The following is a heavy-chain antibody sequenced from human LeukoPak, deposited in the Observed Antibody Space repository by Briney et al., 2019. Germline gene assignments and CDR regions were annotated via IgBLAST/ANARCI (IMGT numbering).Heavy chain of an antibody. J-gene: IGHJ5*02. V-gene: IGHV4-34*01. Sequence: AETLSLTCAVYGWSFNDYYWNWIRQPPGKGLEWIGEINARGDTNFNPSLKSRVTISVDTSKSQFSLRLTSMIAADTAVYYCARGQVPAARGYNWFDPWGQGTLVTVSS. CDR3: ARGQVPAARGYNWFDP. CDR2: INARGDT. CDR1: GWSFNDYY. D-gene: IGHD2-2*01.